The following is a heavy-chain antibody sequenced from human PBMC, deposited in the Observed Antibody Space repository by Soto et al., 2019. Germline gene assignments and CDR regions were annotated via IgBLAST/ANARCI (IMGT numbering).Heavy chain of an antibody. CDR3: ARDESHSSDGYDAFDI. Sequence: QVQLVQSGAEVKKPGASVNVSCKGSGYTFTTYGISWVRPAPGQGLEWLGWVSAHNGNTNYAQTPQDSVRMTTDTSSSTAYMELRSLRSDNTAVYYYARDESHSSDGYDAFDIWGQGKIVTVSS. CDR2: VSAHNGNT. V-gene: IGHV1-18*01. CDR1: GYTFTTYG. J-gene: IGHJ3*02. D-gene: IGHD6-19*01.